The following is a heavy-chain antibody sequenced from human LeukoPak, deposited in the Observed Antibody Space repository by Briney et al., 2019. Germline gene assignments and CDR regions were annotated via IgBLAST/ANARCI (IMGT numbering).Heavy chain of an antibody. CDR1: GFTFSSYW. D-gene: IGHD6-19*01. Sequence: GSLRLSCAASGFTFSSYWMSWVRQAPGKGLEWVANIKQDGSEKYYVDSVKGRFTISRDNAKNSLYLQMNSLRAEDTAVYYRARESGGSGWYMDYWGQGTLVTVSS. CDR2: IKQDGSEK. CDR3: ARESGGSGWYMDY. V-gene: IGHV3-7*01. J-gene: IGHJ4*02.